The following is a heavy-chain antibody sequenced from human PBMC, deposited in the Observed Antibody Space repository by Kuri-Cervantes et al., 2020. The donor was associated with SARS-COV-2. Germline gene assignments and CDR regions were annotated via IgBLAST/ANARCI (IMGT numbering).Heavy chain of an antibody. CDR2: MRGDGGEQ. J-gene: IGHJ6*03. V-gene: IGHV3-7*01. CDR3: ARVVRSGSSSQVLYGLGYFHHMDV. Sequence: GESLKISCVGSGFTFNDDWMSWVRQAPGKGLKWVAIMRGDGGEQYYADSVRGRFPISRDNSKNSVYVEMNSLRAEDTAVYYCARVVRSGSSSQVLYGLGYFHHMDVWGNGTKVTVSS. CDR1: GFTFNDDW. D-gene: IGHD3-16*01.